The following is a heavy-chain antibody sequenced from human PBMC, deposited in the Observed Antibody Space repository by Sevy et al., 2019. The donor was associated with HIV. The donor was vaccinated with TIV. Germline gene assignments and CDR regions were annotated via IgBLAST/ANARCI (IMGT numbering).Heavy chain of an antibody. J-gene: IGHJ4*02. D-gene: IGHD3-16*01. CDR2: VYAYDSDT. CDR1: GYSFTSYW. V-gene: IGHV5-51*01. Sequence: GESLKISCKGSGYSFTSYWIGLVRQMPGKGLDWMGIVYAYDSDTRYSPSFQGQVTISADKSFSTAYLQWSSLKASDTAIYYCARQNDYLSPPDYWGQGTLVTVSS. CDR3: ARQNDYLSPPDY.